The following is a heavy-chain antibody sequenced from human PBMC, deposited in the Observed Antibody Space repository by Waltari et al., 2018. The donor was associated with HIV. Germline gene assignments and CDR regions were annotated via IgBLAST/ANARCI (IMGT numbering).Heavy chain of an antibody. D-gene: IGHD3-16*01. J-gene: IGHJ4*02. CDR1: GFTLSNAW. Sequence: EVQLVESGGGLVKPGGSLRLSCAASGFTLSNAWMSWVRQAPGKGLEWVGRSKSKTDGGTTDYAAPVKGRFTISRDDSKNTLYLQMNSLKTEDTAVYYCTTGGEDWGQGTLVTVSS. CDR2: SKSKTDGGTT. V-gene: IGHV3-15*01. CDR3: TTGGED.